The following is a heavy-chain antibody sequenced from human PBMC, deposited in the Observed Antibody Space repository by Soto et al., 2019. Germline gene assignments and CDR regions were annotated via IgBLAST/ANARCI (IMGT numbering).Heavy chain of an antibody. V-gene: IGHV4-31*03. CDR3: ARDDGSGSYYNFDY. J-gene: IGHJ4*02. D-gene: IGHD3-10*01. Sequence: PSETLSLTCTVSGGSISSGGYYWSWIRQHPGKGLEWIGYIYYSGSTYYNPSLKSRVTISVDTSKNQFSLKLSSVTAADTAVYYCARDDGSGSYYNFDYWGQGTLVTVS. CDR1: GGSISSGGYY. CDR2: IYYSGST.